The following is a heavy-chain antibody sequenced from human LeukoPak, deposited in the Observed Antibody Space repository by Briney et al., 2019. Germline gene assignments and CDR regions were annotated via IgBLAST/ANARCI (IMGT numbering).Heavy chain of an antibody. Sequence: PGGSLRLSCAASGFTLRSYAMRWVRQAPGKGLKWVSAISGSGGSPYYADSVQGPFTISREHSKDTLYLQMSSLRADDPAVYYSAKRGPKDSSGYYYYYYGMDVGGQGTTVTVS. J-gene: IGHJ6*02. CDR2: ISGSGGSP. D-gene: IGHD3-22*01. CDR3: AKRGPKDSSGYYYYYYGMDV. CDR1: GFTLRSYA. V-gene: IGHV3-23*01.